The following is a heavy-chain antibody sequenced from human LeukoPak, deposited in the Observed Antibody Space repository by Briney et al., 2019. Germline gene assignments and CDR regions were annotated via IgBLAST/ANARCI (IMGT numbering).Heavy chain of an antibody. V-gene: IGHV4-59*12. CDR1: GGSISSYY. D-gene: IGHD3-10*01. J-gene: IGHJ4*02. CDR2: IYYSGST. Sequence: SETLSLTCTVSGGSISSYYWSWIRQPPGKGLEWIGYIYYSGSTNYKPSLKSRVTISVDTSKNQFSLKLSSVTAADTAVYYCARLPSLWFGELLYYDYWGQGTLVTVSS. CDR3: ARLPSLWFGELLYYDY.